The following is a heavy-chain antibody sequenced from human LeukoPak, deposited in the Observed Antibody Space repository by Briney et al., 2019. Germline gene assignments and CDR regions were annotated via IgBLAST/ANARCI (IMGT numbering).Heavy chain of an antibody. CDR2: IYHSGTT. Sequence: SETLSLTCTVTGYSISSGYFWGWIRQPPGKGLEWIGSIYHSGTTDYNSSLKSRVTISIDTSRNQFSLKLNSVIAADTAVYYCARVDIAAPNWFDPWGQGTLVTVSS. J-gene: IGHJ5*02. CDR3: ARVDIAAPNWFDP. V-gene: IGHV4-38-2*02. CDR1: GYSISSGYF. D-gene: IGHD2-21*01.